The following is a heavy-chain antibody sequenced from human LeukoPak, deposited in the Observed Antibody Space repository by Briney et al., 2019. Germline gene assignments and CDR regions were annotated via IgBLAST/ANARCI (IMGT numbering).Heavy chain of an antibody. CDR3: ARLITIFGVVIPYFDY. V-gene: IGHV1-18*01. D-gene: IGHD3-3*01. CDR1: GYTFTSYG. J-gene: IGHJ4*02. Sequence: GASVKVSCKASGYTFTSYGISWVRQAPGQGLEWMGWISAYNGNTNYAQKLQGRVTMTTDTSTSTAYMELRSLRSDDTAVFYCARLITIFGVVIPYFDYWGQGTLVTVSS. CDR2: ISAYNGNT.